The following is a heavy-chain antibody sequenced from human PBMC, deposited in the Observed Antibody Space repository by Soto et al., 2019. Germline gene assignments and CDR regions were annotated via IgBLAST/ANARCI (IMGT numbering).Heavy chain of an antibody. V-gene: IGHV3-48*03. D-gene: IGHD3-3*01. Sequence: EVQLVESGGGLVQAGGSLRLFCAVSGFTFSSYEMNWVRQAPGKGLEWVSYIGTSGSTIYYADSVKGRFTISRDNAKNSLYLQMNSLRAEDTAVYYCARTRRPYYDFWSGSPNWFDPWGQGTLVTVSS. CDR2: IGTSGSTI. J-gene: IGHJ5*02. CDR3: ARTRRPYYDFWSGSPNWFDP. CDR1: GFTFSSYE.